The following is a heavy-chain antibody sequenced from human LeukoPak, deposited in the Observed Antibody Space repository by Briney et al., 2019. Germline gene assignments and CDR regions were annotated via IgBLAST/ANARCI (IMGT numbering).Heavy chain of an antibody. V-gene: IGHV1-2*02. D-gene: IGHD3-22*01. CDR3: ARYYYDSSVYYPDY. CDR2: INPNSGGT. CDR1: GYTFTGYY. J-gene: IGHJ4*02. Sequence: ASVKVSCKASGYTFTGYYMHWVRQAPGQGLEWMGWINPNSGGTNYAQKFQGRVTMTRDTPISTAYMELNRLRSDDTAVYYCARYYYDSSVYYPDYWGQGTLVTVSS.